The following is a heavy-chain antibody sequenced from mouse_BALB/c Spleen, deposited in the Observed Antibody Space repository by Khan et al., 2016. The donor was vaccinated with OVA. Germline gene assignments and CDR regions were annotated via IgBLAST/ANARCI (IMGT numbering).Heavy chain of an antibody. J-gene: IGHJ4*01. CDR1: GFSITDYA. V-gene: IGHV2-6-5*01. Sequence: VKLLESGPGLVAPSQSLSITCTVSGFSITDYAASRILPPLGKGLVGLGVIWGGGSRYYNSALKSRLSISKDNSRSQVFLNMNSLQTDDTAMYYCAKDPPYYAMDYWGQGTSVTVSS. CDR2: IWGGGSR. CDR3: AKDPPYYAMDY.